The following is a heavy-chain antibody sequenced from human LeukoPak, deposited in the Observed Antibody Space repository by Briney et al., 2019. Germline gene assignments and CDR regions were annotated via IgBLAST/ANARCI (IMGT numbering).Heavy chain of an antibody. CDR1: GFTFDNYA. J-gene: IGHJ4*02. CDR2: ISGSDDFT. Sequence: GGSLRLSCAASGFTFDNYAMSWVRQAPGKGLEWVSTISGSDDFTYYADSVKGRFTISRDNSKNTLYLQMNSLRAEDTAVYYCAKDLRGYSYGFDYWGQGTLVTVSS. V-gene: IGHV3-23*01. D-gene: IGHD5-18*01. CDR3: AKDLRGYSYGFDY.